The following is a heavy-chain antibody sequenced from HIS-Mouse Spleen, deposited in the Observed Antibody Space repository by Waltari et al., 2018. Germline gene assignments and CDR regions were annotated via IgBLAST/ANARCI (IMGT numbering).Heavy chain of an antibody. D-gene: IGHD6-19*01. V-gene: IGHV2-70*15. CDR1: GFSLSTIGMC. J-gene: IGHJ4*02. CDR2: IDWDDDK. Sequence: QVTLRESGPALVKPTQTLPLTCTFSGFSLSTIGMCVRWIRHPPGNALEWLARIDWDDDKYYSTSLKTRLTISKDTSKNQVVLTMTNMDPVDTATYYCARIAEGYSSGWYAFDYWGQGTLVTVSS. CDR3: ARIAEGYSSGWYAFDY.